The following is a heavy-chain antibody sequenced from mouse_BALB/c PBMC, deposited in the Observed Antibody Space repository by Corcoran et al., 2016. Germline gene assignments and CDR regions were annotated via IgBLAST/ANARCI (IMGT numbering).Heavy chain of an antibody. D-gene: IGHD4-1*01. V-gene: IGHV3-6*02. CDR2: ISYDGSN. J-gene: IGHJ1*01. CDR1: GYSITSGYY. Sequence: DVQLQESGPGLVKPSQSLSLTCSVTGYSITSGYYWNWIRQFPGNKLEWMGYISYDGSNNYNPSLKNRISINRDTSKNQFFLKLNSVTTEDTATYYWARVLGQYFDVCGAGTTVTVSS. CDR3: ARVLGQYFDV.